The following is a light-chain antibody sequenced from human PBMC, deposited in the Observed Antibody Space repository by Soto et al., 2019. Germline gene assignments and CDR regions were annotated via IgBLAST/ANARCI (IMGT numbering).Light chain of an antibody. J-gene: IGKJ4*01. CDR1: ESLLFSNGNNY. CDR2: LGS. V-gene: IGKV2-28*01. Sequence: DIVLTQSPLSLAVTPGEPASISCRSSESLLFSNGNNYLDWYLQKPGQIPQLLMYLGSTRASGVPDRFSGSGSGTDFTLTISRVEAEDVGIYYCMQALHNPLTFGGGTKVDIK. CDR3: MQALHNPLT.